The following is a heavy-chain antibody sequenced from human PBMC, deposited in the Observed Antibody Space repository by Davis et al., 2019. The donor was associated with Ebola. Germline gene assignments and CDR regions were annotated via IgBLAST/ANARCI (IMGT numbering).Heavy chain of an antibody. Sequence: GESLKISCAASGFTFSSYAMSWVRQAPGKGLESVSTISGSGSNTYYTDSVKGRFTISRDNSQNTLYLQMNSLRAEDTAVYYCAGGESGWDASDIWGRGTMVTVSS. CDR2: ISGSGSNT. J-gene: IGHJ3*02. D-gene: IGHD6-19*01. V-gene: IGHV3-23*01. CDR1: GFTFSSYA. CDR3: AGGESGWDASDI.